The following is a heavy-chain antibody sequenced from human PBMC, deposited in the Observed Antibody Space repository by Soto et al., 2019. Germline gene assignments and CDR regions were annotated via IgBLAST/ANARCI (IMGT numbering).Heavy chain of an antibody. V-gene: IGHV3-9*01. Sequence: PGGSLRLSCAASGFTFDDYVMHWVRQAPGKGLEWVSGISWNSGSIGYADSVKGRFTISRDNAKNSLYLQMNSLRAEDTALYYCAKTHYYDSSGSLWFDYWGQGTLVTVSS. CDR3: AKTHYYDSSGSLWFDY. D-gene: IGHD3-22*01. J-gene: IGHJ4*02. CDR2: ISWNSGSI. CDR1: GFTFDDYV.